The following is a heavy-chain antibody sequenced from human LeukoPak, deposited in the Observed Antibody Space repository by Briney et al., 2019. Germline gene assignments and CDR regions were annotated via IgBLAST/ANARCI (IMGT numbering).Heavy chain of an antibody. V-gene: IGHV5-51*01. D-gene: IGHD3-10*01. J-gene: IGHJ6*04. Sequence: GESLKISCKGSGYSFTNYWIGWVRQMPGKGLEWMGIIYPGESDIRYSPSFQGQVTISADKSISTAYLQWSSLKASDTAMYYCARLRSGDSDVWGKGTMVTISS. CDR3: ARLRSGDSDV. CDR2: IYPGESDI. CDR1: GYSFTNYW.